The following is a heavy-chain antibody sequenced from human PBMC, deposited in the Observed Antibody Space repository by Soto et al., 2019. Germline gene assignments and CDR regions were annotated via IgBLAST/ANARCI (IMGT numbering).Heavy chain of an antibody. CDR2: IIPIFGTA. CDR3: ARDRRYCRGGSCTHNWFDP. Sequence: QVQLVQSGAEVKKPGSSVKVSCKASGGTFSSYAISWVRQAPGQGLEWMGGIIPIFGTANYAQKFQGRVTITADESTSTAYMELSSLRSEDTDVYYCARDRRYCRGGSCTHNWFDPWGQGTLVTVSS. J-gene: IGHJ5*02. CDR1: GGTFSSYA. V-gene: IGHV1-69*12. D-gene: IGHD2-15*01.